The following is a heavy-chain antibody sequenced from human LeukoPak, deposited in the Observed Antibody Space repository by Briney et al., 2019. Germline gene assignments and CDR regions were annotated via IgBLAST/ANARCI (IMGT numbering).Heavy chain of an antibody. CDR1: GFTFSTHA. J-gene: IGHJ4*02. D-gene: IGHD1-26*01. CDR3: ARVLSGSYFY. V-gene: IGHV3-48*01. CDR2: ISSSSSTI. Sequence: GGSLRLSCVASGFTFSTHAMSWVRLAPGKGLEWVSYISSSSSTIYYADSVKGRFTISRDNAKNSLYLQINSLRAEDTAVYYCARVLSGSYFYWGQGTLVTVSS.